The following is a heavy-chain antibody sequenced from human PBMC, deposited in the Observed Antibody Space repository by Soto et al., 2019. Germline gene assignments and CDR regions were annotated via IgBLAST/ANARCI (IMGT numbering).Heavy chain of an antibody. V-gene: IGHV3-66*01. CDR1: GFTVNTNY. J-gene: IGHJ4*02. CDR3: AREGGGGYCSGTSCALAH. CDR2: IYAGGTI. D-gene: IGHD2-2*01. Sequence: PGGSLRLSCAASGFTVNTNYMSWVRQAPGKGLEWVASIYAGGTIDYADSAKGRFTISRDNSENTLHLQMNSLRAEDSAVYYCAREGGGGYCSGTSCALAHWGEGTLVTVSS.